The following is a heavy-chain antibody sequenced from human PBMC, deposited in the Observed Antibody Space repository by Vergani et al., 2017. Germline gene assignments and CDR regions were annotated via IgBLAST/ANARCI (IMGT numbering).Heavy chain of an antibody. Sequence: QLQLQESGPGLVKPSETLSLTCTVSVGSISSSSYYWGWIRQPPGKELEWIGSIYYSGSTYYNPSLKSRVTISVDTSKNQFSLKLSSVTAADTAVYYCARVPNYYDSSGYQIYYFDYWGQGTLVTVSS. D-gene: IGHD3-22*01. J-gene: IGHJ4*02. CDR3: ARVPNYYDSSGYQIYYFDY. CDR2: IYYSGST. CDR1: VGSISSSSYY. V-gene: IGHV4-39*07.